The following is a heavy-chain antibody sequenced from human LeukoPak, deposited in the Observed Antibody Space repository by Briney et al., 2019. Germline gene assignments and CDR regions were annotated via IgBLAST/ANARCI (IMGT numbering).Heavy chain of an antibody. CDR3: ARDSGYYDSSGYYLDASDI. CDR1: GGSISSYY. V-gene: IGHV4-4*07. Sequence: KPSETLSLTCTVSGGSISSYYWSWIRQPAGKGLEWIGRIYTSGSTNYNPSLKSRVTMSVDTSKNQFSLKLSSVTAADTAVYYCARDSGYYDSSGYYLDASDIWGQGTMVTVSS. D-gene: IGHD3-22*01. J-gene: IGHJ3*02. CDR2: IYTSGST.